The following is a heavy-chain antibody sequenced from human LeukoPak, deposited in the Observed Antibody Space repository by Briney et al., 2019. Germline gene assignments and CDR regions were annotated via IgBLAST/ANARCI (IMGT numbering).Heavy chain of an antibody. CDR3: ASLVRGVPKDY. J-gene: IGHJ4*02. Sequence: SETLSLTCTVSGGSISSSSYYWGWIRQPPGKGLEWIGSIYYSGSTYYNPSLKSRVTISVDTSKNQFSLKLSSVTAADTAVYYCASLVRGVPKDYWGQGTLVTVSS. D-gene: IGHD3-10*01. CDR2: IYYSGST. V-gene: IGHV4-39*07. CDR1: GGSISSSSYY.